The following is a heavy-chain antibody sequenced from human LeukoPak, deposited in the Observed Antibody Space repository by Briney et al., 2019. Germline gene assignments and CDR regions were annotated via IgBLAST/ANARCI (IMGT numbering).Heavy chain of an antibody. CDR2: ISPTSGDT. V-gene: IGHV1-2*02. D-gene: IGHD1-7*01. CDR3: VRDGLNWNYDY. J-gene: IGHJ4*02. Sequence: ASVKVSCKASGYTFTGYYIHWVRQAPGQGLEWMGWISPTSGDTMYAQKFQGRVTMTRDTSISTAYMELSRLRSDDTAVYYCVRDGLNWNYDYWGQGTPVAVSS. CDR1: GYTFTGYY.